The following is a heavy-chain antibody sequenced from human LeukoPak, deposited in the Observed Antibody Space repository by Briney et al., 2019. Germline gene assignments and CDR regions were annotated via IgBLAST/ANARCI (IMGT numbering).Heavy chain of an antibody. D-gene: IGHD6-13*01. CDR1: GFTFSSYG. V-gene: IGHV3-23*01. CDR3: AKDVRLGISDP. CDR2: ISGSGGST. J-gene: IGHJ5*02. Sequence: GGSLRLSCAASGFTFSSYGMHWVRQAPGKGLEWVSAISGSGGSTYYADSVKGRFTISRDNSKNTLYLQMNSLRAEDTAVYYCAKDVRLGISDPWGQGTLVTVSS.